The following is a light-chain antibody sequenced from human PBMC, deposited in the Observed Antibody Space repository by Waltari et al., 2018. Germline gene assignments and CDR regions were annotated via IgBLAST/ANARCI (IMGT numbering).Light chain of an antibody. V-gene: IGKV1-16*01. Sequence: DIQMTQSPSSLSASVEDTVTITCRASQDISSYLVWYQKKAGKAPKPLIYYASNLETWVPSRFSGSGSGTEFTLTISSLQPEDFVTYYCQQYNSAPWTFGQGTKVEIK. CDR2: YAS. CDR1: QDISSY. J-gene: IGKJ1*01. CDR3: QQYNSAPWT.